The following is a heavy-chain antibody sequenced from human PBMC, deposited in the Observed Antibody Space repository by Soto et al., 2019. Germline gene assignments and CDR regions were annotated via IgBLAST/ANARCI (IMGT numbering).Heavy chain of an antibody. Sequence: QVQLQESGPGLVKPSQTLSLTCTVSGGSISSGGYYWSWIPQHPGKGLEWIGYIYYSGSTYYNPSLKSRVTISVDTSRNQFSLKLSSVTAADTAVYYCARGSGRSDYFDYWGQGTLVTVSS. D-gene: IGHD3-10*01. CDR2: IYYSGST. V-gene: IGHV4-31*03. J-gene: IGHJ4*02. CDR1: GGSISSGGYY. CDR3: ARGSGRSDYFDY.